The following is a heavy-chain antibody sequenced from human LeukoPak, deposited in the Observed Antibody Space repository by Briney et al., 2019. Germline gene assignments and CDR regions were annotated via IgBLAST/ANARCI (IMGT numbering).Heavy chain of an antibody. J-gene: IGHJ6*02. CDR3: ARDFGGAPSSSDYYYYGMDV. Sequence: GGSLRLSCAASGFTLSSYAMHWVRQAPGKGLEWVAVIPYDGSNKYYADSVKGRFTISRDNSKNTLYLQMNSLRAEDTAVYYCARDFGGAPSSSDYYYYGMDVWGQGTTVTVSS. D-gene: IGHD6-6*01. CDR2: IPYDGSNK. V-gene: IGHV3-30-3*01. CDR1: GFTLSSYA.